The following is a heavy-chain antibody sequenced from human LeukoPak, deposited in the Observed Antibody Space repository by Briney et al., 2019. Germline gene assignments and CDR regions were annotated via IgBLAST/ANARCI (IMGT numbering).Heavy chain of an antibody. V-gene: IGHV3-64*01. CDR2: ISSNGGST. J-gene: IGHJ4*02. D-gene: IGHD3-16*01. Sequence: GGSPRLSCAASRFTFSSDAMHWVRQAPGKGLEYVSAISSNGGSTYYANSVKGRFTISRDNSKNTLYLQMGSLRAEDMAVYYCAREHYDYVWGSFHFDYWGQGTLVTVSS. CDR1: RFTFSSDA. CDR3: AREHYDYVWGSFHFDY.